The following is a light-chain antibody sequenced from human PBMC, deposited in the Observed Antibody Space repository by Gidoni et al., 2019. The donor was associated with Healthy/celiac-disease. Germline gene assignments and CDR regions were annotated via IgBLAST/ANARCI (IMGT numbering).Light chain of an antibody. Sequence: DIQMTQSPSTLSASVGDRATITCQARQSISSWLAWYQQQPGKARKLLIYKASSLESGVPSRLSGSGSGTEFTLTISSLQPEEFATYYCQQYNSYPYTFGQGTKLEIK. V-gene: IGKV1-5*03. CDR3: QQYNSYPYT. CDR1: QSISSW. J-gene: IGKJ2*01. CDR2: KAS.